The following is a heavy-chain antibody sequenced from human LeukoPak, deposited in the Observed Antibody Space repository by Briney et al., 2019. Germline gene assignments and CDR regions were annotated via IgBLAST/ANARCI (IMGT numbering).Heavy chain of an antibody. CDR1: GGTFSSYA. Sequence: GASVKVPCKASGGTFSSYAISWVRQAPGQGLEWMGRIIPILGIANYAQKFQGRVTITADKSTSTAYMELSSLRSEDTAVYYCARVPTYYYDSSGYVQDYWGQGTLVTVSS. CDR3: ARVPTYYYDSSGYVQDY. D-gene: IGHD3-22*01. CDR2: IIPILGIA. J-gene: IGHJ4*02. V-gene: IGHV1-69*04.